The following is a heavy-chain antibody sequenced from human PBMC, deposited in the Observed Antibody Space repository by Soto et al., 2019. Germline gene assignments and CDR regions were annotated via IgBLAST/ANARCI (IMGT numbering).Heavy chain of an antibody. CDR2: ISLSSGNI. D-gene: IGHD3-16*01. CDR3: ARDPPRGSEWARYLDL. V-gene: IGHV3-48*01. CDR1: GFSLSSYA. Sequence: EVQLVESGGGLVQPGGSLRLSCAASGFSLSSYAMDWVRQAPGQGLEWVSYISLSSGNIHYADSVRGRFTVSRDNAKNYLYLPMISLRAEDTVVYYCARDPPRGSEWARYLDLWGRGTLVTVSS. J-gene: IGHJ2*01.